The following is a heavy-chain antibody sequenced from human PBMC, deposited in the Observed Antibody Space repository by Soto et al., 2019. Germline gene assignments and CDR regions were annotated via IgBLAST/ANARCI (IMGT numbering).Heavy chain of an antibody. CDR1: GFTFSDYY. D-gene: IGHD6-13*01. Sequence: PGGSLRLSCAASGFTFSDYYMTWIRQAPGKGLEFVSYIVSSSAYTNYAGSVKGRFTISRDNAKNSLYLEMSSLRVEDTAVYYCARLRASSWYMGGYLDYWGQGVLVTVSS. CDR2: IVSSSAYT. CDR3: ARLRASSWYMGGYLDY. V-gene: IGHV3-11*06. J-gene: IGHJ4*02.